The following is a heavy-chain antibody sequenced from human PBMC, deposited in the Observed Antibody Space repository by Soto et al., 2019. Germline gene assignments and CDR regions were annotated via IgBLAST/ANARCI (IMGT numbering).Heavy chain of an antibody. Sequence: PGGSLRLSCSASGFTFSSYAMHWVRQAPGKGLEYVSAISSNGGSTYYADSVKGRFTISRDNSKNTLYLQMSSLRAEDTAVYYCVKGNGIAAAGYYYYGMDVWGQGTTVTVSS. CDR2: ISSNGGST. CDR1: GFTFSSYA. D-gene: IGHD6-13*01. CDR3: VKGNGIAAAGYYYYGMDV. V-gene: IGHV3-64D*06. J-gene: IGHJ6*02.